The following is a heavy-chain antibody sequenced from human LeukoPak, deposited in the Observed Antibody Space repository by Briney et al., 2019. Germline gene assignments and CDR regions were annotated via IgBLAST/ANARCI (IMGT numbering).Heavy chain of an antibody. J-gene: IGHJ3*01. D-gene: IGHD3-10*01. V-gene: IGHV3-13*01. CDR1: GFTFSSYD. Sequence: PGGSLRLSCAASGFTFSSYDMHWVRQPTGKGLEWVSGIGAAGDTYYLDSGKGRFTISRENAKSSLYLQMNSLRAADTAVYYCARLLHGSGSSFAFDVWGQGTMVTVSS. CDR3: ARLLHGSGSSFAFDV. CDR2: IGAAGDT.